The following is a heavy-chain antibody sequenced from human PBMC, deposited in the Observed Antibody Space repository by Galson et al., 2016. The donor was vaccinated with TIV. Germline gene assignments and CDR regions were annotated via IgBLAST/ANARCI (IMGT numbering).Heavy chain of an antibody. CDR1: GFHFSTSW. V-gene: IGHV3-74*01. Sequence: CAASGFHFSTSWMHWVRQVPGKGLLWVARINGDGSDRDYAESVEGRFTISRDNARNTLYLQLNRLRAEDTALYFFARALDYFQRSADSYRSEFYYYPMAVWGQGTTGSVSS. D-gene: IGHD2/OR15-2a*01. J-gene: IGHJ6*02. CDR3: ARALDYFQRSADSYRSEFYYYPMAV. CDR2: INGDGSDR.